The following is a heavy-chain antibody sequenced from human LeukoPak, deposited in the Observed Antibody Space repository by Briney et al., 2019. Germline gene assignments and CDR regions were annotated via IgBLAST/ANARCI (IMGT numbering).Heavy chain of an antibody. CDR2: IYHSGGN. CDR3: ARHRGSSSLFDY. CDR1: GGSISSSNW. V-gene: IGHV4-4*02. Sequence: SGTLSLTCAVSGGSISSSNWWSWVRQPPGKGLEWIGEIYHSGGNNYNPSLKSRLTISVDKSKNQFSLNLTSVTAADTAVYYCARHRGSSSLFDYWGQGTLVTVSS. J-gene: IGHJ4*02. D-gene: IGHD6-6*01.